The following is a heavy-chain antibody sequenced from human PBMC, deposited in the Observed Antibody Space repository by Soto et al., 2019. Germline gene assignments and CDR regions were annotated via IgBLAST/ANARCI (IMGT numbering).Heavy chain of an antibody. CDR1: AFTFSSYA. CDR3: AKDGRIHLYSPPFDY. V-gene: IGHV3-23*01. Sequence: EVQLLESGGGLVQQGGSLRLSCAASAFTFSSYAMRWVRQTPRKGLEWVSSISGSGDSTFYADSVKGRFTISRNNSKNTLYVEMSGVRAEETAIYFCAKDGRIHLYSPPFDYWGQGALVSVTS. D-gene: IGHD5-18*01. CDR2: ISGSGDST. J-gene: IGHJ4*02.